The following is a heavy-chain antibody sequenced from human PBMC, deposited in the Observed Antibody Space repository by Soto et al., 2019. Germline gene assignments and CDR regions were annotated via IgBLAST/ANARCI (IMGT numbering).Heavy chain of an antibody. D-gene: IGHD2-15*01. J-gene: IGHJ2*01. Sequence: GGSLRLSCEASGFIFEDSDMHWVWQPPGKGLQWVSVICWNSGDKDYADSVKGRFTISRDNVKNSLDLQMSSLRVEDTATYYCVKKSCSHTRCYTGWFFDLWGRGTLVTVSS. V-gene: IGHV3-9*01. CDR3: VKKSCSHTRCYTGWFFDL. CDR1: GFIFEDSD. CDR2: ICWNSGDK.